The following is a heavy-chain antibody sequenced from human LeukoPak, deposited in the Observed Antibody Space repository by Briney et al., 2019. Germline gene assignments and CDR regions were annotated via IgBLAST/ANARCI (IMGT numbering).Heavy chain of an antibody. Sequence: GASVKVSCKASGYTFTSYGISWVRQAPGQGLEWMGWISAYNGNTNYAQKLQGRVTMTTDTSTSTAYMELRSLRSDDTAVYYCARSATYYYDSSGTPDYWGQGTLVTVSS. CDR3: ARSATYYYDSSGTPDY. CDR1: GYTFTSYG. D-gene: IGHD3-22*01. CDR2: ISAYNGNT. J-gene: IGHJ4*02. V-gene: IGHV1-18*01.